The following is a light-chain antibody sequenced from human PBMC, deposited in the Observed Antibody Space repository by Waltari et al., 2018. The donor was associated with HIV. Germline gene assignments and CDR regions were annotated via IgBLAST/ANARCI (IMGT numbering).Light chain of an antibody. J-gene: IGLJ3*02. CDR2: EVS. CDR1: SSDL. Sequence: QSALTQPASVSGSPGQSITISCTGTSSDLVSWYQQHPGKAPKVMIYEVSQRPSGVSNRFSGSKSGNTASLTISGLQAEDEADYYCCSYAGSSTWVFGGGTRLTVL. CDR3: CSYAGSSTWV. V-gene: IGLV2-23*02.